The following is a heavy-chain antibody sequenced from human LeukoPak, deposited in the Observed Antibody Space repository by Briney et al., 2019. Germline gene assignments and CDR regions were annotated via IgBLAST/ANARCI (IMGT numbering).Heavy chain of an antibody. D-gene: IGHD5-18*01. V-gene: IGHV1-69*04. CDR2: IIPILGIA. CDR1: GGTFSSYA. Sequence: SSVNVSCKASGGTFSSYAISWVRQAPGQGLEWMGRIIPILGIANYAQQFQGRVTITADKSTSTAYMELSSLRSEDTAVYYCARVGDSYRAFDIWGQGTMVTVSS. J-gene: IGHJ3*02. CDR3: ARVGDSYRAFDI.